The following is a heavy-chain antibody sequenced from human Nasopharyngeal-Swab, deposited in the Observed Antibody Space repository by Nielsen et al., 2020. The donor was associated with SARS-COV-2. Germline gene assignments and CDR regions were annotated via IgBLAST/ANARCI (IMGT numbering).Heavy chain of an antibody. CDR3: AREKWELGGFDY. J-gene: IGHJ4*02. CDR2: IWYDGSNK. CDR1: GFTFSSYG. D-gene: IGHD1-26*01. V-gene: IGHV3-33*01. Sequence: GESLKISCAASGFTFSSYGMHWVRQAPGKGLEWVAVIWYDGSNKYYADSAKGRFTISRDNSKNTLYLQMNSLRAEDTAVYYCAREKWELGGFDYWGQGTLVTVSS.